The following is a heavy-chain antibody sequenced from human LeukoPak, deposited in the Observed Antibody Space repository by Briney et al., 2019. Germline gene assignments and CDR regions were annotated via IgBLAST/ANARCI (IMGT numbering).Heavy chain of an antibody. CDR1: GFTFSNYG. CDR3: AKGGVVPAAIPLDFDY. CDR2: ISGSGDST. J-gene: IGHJ4*02. D-gene: IGHD2-2*01. Sequence: GGSLRLSCAASGFTFSNYGMHWVRQAPGKGLEWVSAISGSGDSTYYADSVKGRFTFSRANSKTTLFLQLKSRRAEDTAVCYCAKGGVVPAAIPLDFDYWGQGTLVTVSS. V-gene: IGHV3-23*01.